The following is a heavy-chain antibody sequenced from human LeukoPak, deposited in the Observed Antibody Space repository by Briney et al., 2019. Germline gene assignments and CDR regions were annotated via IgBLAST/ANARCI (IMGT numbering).Heavy chain of an antibody. CDR1: GGSMSNYY. Sequence: PSETLSLTCTVSGGSMSNYYWSWIRQPPGKGLEWIAYIYSSGITHYNPSLKSRVTISIDMSKKQFSLKLNSVTAADTAVYYCARGHLGLSPWGQGTLVTVSS. CDR2: IYSSGIT. J-gene: IGHJ5*02. D-gene: IGHD3-10*01. V-gene: IGHV4-59*01. CDR3: ARGHLGLSP.